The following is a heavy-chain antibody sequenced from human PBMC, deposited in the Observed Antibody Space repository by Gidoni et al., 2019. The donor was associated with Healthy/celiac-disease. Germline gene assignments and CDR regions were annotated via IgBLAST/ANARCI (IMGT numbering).Heavy chain of an antibody. CDR3: ARAPAYDYVWGSYRSLYYGMDV. V-gene: IGHV4-31*03. Sequence: QVQLQESGPGLVKPSQTLSLTCTVSGGSISSGGDYWSWTRQHPGKGLEWIGYIYYSGSTYYNPSLKSRVTISVDTSKNQFSLKLSSVTAADTAVYYCARAPAYDYVWGSYRSLYYGMDVWGQGTTVTVSS. D-gene: IGHD3-16*02. CDR2: IYYSGST. J-gene: IGHJ6*02. CDR1: GGSISSGGDY.